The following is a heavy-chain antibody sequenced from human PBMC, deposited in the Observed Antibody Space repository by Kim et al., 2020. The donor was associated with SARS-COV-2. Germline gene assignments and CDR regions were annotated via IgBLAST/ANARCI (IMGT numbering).Heavy chain of an antibody. V-gene: IGHV3-7*01. CDR3: VRDLLGAQNY. CDR2: VKQDGSEK. Sequence: RQAPGQGLEWVANVKQDGSEKWYVASVKCRFTISRDNAKTSVYLQMNSLRAEDTAVYYCVRDLLGAQNYWGQGTLVTVYS. J-gene: IGHJ4*02. D-gene: IGHD3-16*01.